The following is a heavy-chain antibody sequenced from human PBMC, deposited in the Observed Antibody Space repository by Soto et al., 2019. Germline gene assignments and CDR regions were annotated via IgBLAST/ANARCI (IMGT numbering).Heavy chain of an antibody. CDR3: AKFGTGTIGLYYFDY. Sequence: GGSLRLSCAASGFTFSSYAMSWVRQAPGKGLEWVSAISGSGGSTYYADSVKGRFTISRDNSKNTLYLQMNSLRAEDTAVYYCAKFGTGTIGLYYFDYWGQGTLVTVSS. D-gene: IGHD1-1*01. V-gene: IGHV3-23*01. CDR1: GFTFSSYA. CDR2: ISGSGGST. J-gene: IGHJ4*02.